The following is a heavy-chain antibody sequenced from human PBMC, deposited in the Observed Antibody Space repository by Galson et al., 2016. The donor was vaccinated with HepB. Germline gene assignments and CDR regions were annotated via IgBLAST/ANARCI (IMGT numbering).Heavy chain of an antibody. CDR1: GGTFSNSA. Sequence: SVKVSCKASGGTFSNSAISWVRQAPRQGPEWMGTIIPIFGPAEYAQKFQGRVTITADESTSTAYMEVSSLTSDDTAVYYCATWGGVMGSTWFSGPFDFWGQGTLVTVSS. J-gene: IGHJ4*02. CDR3: ATWGGVMGSTWFSGPFDF. CDR2: IIPIFGPA. D-gene: IGHD1-26*01. V-gene: IGHV1-69*13.